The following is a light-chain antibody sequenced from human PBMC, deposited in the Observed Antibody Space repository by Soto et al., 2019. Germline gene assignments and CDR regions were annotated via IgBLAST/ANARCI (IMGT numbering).Light chain of an antibody. V-gene: IGLV1-40*01. CDR2: GNS. Sequence: QSVLTQPPSVSGAPGQRVTISCTGSSSNIGAGYDVHWYQQLPVTAPKVLIYGNSNRPSGVPDRFSGSKSGTSASLAITGLQAEDEADYYCQSYDSSLSGVVFGGGTKLTVL. CDR3: QSYDSSLSGVV. CDR1: SSNIGAGYD. J-gene: IGLJ3*02.